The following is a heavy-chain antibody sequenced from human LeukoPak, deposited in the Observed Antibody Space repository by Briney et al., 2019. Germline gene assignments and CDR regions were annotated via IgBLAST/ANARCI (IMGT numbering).Heavy chain of an antibody. CDR2: ISSSGSTI. J-gene: IGHJ4*02. CDR1: GFTFSSYE. CDR3: ASNTVTGHYFDY. D-gene: IGHD2-21*02. V-gene: IGHV3-48*03. Sequence: QSGGSLRLSCAASGFTFSSYEMNWVRQAPGKGLEWVSYISSSGSTIYYADSVKGRFTISRDNAKNSLYLQMNSLRAEDTAVYYCASNTVTGHYFDYWGQGTLVTVSS.